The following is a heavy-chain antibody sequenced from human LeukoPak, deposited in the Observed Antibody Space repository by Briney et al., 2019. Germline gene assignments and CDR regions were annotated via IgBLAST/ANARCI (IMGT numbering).Heavy chain of an antibody. CDR3: TSSGVMTATSVFDY. CDR1: GFAFSRYV. V-gene: IGHV3-30*02. Sequence: PGGSLRLSCAASGFAFSRYVMHWVRQAPGKGLEWVAFIRFDETTTYYADSVKGRFIVSRDNSKNTLWLQMNNMRPDDTGVHFCTSSGVMTATSVFDYWGQGTVATVSS. J-gene: IGHJ4*02. D-gene: IGHD2-21*02. CDR2: IRFDETTT.